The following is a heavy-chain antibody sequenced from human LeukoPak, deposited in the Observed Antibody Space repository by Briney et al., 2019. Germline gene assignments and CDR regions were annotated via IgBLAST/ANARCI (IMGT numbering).Heavy chain of an antibody. J-gene: IGHJ4*02. Sequence: PSETLSLTCAVYGGSFSGYYWSWIRQPPGKGQEWSGGINHSGSTNYNPSLKSRVTISVDTSKNQFSLKLSSVTAADTAVYYCASRGAIAAAGTVTVVGRSFDYWGQGTLVTVSS. CDR3: ASRGAIAAAGTVTVVGRSFDY. V-gene: IGHV4-34*01. D-gene: IGHD6-13*01. CDR2: INHSGST. CDR1: GGSFSGYY.